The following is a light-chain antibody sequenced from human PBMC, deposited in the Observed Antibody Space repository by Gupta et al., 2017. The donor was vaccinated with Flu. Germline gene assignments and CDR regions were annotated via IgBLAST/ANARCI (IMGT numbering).Light chain of an antibody. Sequence: PPSLSASVGDSVTISCRASERVGKYLDWYPQKRGKAPQLLIYGASRGQSGVPSRFSGSGYGTDFTLTIRGRQPEDFANYYCQQRDITPRTFGHGTXVEIK. J-gene: IGKJ1*01. V-gene: IGKV1-39*01. CDR3: QQRDITPRT. CDR1: ERVGKY. CDR2: GAS.